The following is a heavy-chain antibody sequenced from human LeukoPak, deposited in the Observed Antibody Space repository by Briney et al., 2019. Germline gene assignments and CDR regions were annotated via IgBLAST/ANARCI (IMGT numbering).Heavy chain of an antibody. V-gene: IGHV3-48*01. J-gene: IGHJ4*02. Sequence: GGSLRLSCAASGFTFSSYAMSWVRQAPGKGLEWGSYISSSSSTIYYADSVKGRFTISRDNAKNSLYLQMNSLRAEDTAVYYCARVNSVSSTTLNYWGQGTLVTVSS. CDR2: ISSSSSTI. D-gene: IGHD4-23*01. CDR3: ARVNSVSSTTLNY. CDR1: GFTFSSYA.